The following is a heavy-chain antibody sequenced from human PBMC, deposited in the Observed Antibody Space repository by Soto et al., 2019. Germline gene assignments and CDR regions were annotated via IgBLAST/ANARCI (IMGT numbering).Heavy chain of an antibody. D-gene: IGHD6-13*01. CDR2: ISWNSGSI. CDR3: AKAYSSSWYRGWFDP. CDR1: GFTFDDYA. Sequence: GGSLRLSCAASGFTFDDYAMHWVRQAPGKGLEWVSGISWNSGSIGYADSVKGRFTISRDNAKNSLYLQMNSLRAEDTALYYCAKAYSSSWYRGWFDPWGQGTLVTVSS. J-gene: IGHJ5*02. V-gene: IGHV3-9*01.